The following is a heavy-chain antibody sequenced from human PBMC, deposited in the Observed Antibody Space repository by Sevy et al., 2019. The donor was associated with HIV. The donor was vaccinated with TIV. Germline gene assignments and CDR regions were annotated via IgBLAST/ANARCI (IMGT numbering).Heavy chain of an antibody. V-gene: IGHV4-34*01. CDR3: ATSMIRGVNTHHYDTDV. J-gene: IGHJ6*03. CDR2: ITDRGTT. CDR1: GGPFIDRY. Sequence: SETLSLTCGVFGGPFIDRYFTWIRQPPGKGLEWIGEITDRGTTTYNSSVKSRVTISINTSRKQFSLKLNSLTAADTAVYYCATSMIRGVNTHHYDTDVWAKGTTVTVSS. D-gene: IGHD3-10*01.